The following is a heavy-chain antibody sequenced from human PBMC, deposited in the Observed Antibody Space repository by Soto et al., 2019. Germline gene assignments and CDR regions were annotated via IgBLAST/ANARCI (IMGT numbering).Heavy chain of an antibody. CDR1: GLSLTTSGVG. J-gene: IGHJ6*02. CDR3: SQGGSGSYYSMDV. V-gene: IGHV2-5*02. Sequence: QITLKESGPTLVKPTQTLTLTCTFSGLSLTTSGVGVSWIRQPPGKALEWLAVIYWDNDKRFSPSLKTRLTITRDTSKNQVILTMTNMDPVDTGTYYCSQGGSGSYYSMDVWGQGTTVTVSS. D-gene: IGHD3-10*01. CDR2: IYWDNDK.